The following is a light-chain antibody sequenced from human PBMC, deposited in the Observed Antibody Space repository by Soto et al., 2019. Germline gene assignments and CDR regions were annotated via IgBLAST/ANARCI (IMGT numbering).Light chain of an antibody. CDR3: RQYGSSYA. V-gene: IGKV3-20*01. J-gene: IGKJ2*01. CDR1: QSVTSNY. Sequence: EIVLTQSPDTLALSPGERATLSCRASQSVTSNYLAWYQQKPGQAPRLLIFGISSRATGIPDRFSGSGSGTDFTLTIAILEPEEFAVYSCRQYGSSYAFGQGTKLEIK. CDR2: GIS.